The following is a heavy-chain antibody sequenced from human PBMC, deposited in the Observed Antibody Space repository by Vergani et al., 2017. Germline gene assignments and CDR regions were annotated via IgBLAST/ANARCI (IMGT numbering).Heavy chain of an antibody. CDR3: ARGALWWLRQIDS. Sequence: QVQLQESGPGLVKPSETLSLICSVSGDSMNTYYWTWIRQPPGKGLEWIGYISDSGDTKYNPSLKSRVTMSLDTSKNLFSLNLYSVTVADTAVYYCARGALWWLRQIDSWGQGTLVTVSS. D-gene: IGHD2-21*01. CDR2: ISDSGDT. J-gene: IGHJ4*02. V-gene: IGHV4-59*01. CDR1: GDSMNTYY.